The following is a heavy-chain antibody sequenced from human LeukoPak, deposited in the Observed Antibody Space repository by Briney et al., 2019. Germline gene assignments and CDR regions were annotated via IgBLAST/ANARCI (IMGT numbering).Heavy chain of an antibody. V-gene: IGHV3-21*01. CDR2: ISSSSDYI. D-gene: IGHD3-22*01. J-gene: IGHJ4*02. Sequence: GGSLRLSCVASGFSFSSHPMNWVRQAPGKGLEWVSSISSSSDYIDYADSVKGRFTISRDNAKKSLYLQMNSLRAEDTAVYYCAKGWYYYDSSGYPLDYWGQGTLVTVSS. CDR3: AKGWYYYDSSGYPLDY. CDR1: GFSFSSHP.